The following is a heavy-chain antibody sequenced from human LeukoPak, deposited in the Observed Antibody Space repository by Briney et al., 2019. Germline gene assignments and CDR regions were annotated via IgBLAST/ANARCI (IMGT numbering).Heavy chain of an antibody. V-gene: IGHV3-64*02. CDR2: IASNGGTK. CDR3: AREYCTTNNCYTWGLGY. J-gene: IGHJ4*02. CDR1: GFSFSTYT. D-gene: IGHD2-2*02. Sequence: KSGGSLRLSCAASGFSFSTYTIRWVRQAPGKGLEYVSGIASNGGTKYYAGSVKGRFTISRDNFKNTVYLQMDSLRTEDMAVYYCAREYCTTNNCYTWGLGYWGQGTLVTVSS.